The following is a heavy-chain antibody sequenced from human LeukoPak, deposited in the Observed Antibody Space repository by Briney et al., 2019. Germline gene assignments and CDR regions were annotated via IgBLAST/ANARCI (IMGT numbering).Heavy chain of an antibody. D-gene: IGHD6-13*01. CDR1: GYTFTSYG. Sequence: GASVKVSCKASGYTFTSYGISWVRQAPGQGLEWMGWISAYNGNTHYAQKLQGRVTMTTDTSTSTAYMELRSLRSDDTAVYYCARKRAAAGPSAPYYYMDVWGKGTTVTVSS. V-gene: IGHV1-18*01. CDR3: ARKRAAAGPSAPYYYMDV. CDR2: ISAYNGNT. J-gene: IGHJ6*03.